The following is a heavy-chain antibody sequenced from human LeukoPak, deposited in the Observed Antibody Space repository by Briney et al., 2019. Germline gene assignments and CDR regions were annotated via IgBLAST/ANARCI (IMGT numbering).Heavy chain of an antibody. V-gene: IGHV3-30*18. D-gene: IGHD5-18*01. Sequence: PGGSLRLSCAASGFTFSSYGMHWVRQAPGKGLEWVAVISYDGSNKYYADSVKGRFTISRDNSKNTLYLQMNSLRAEDTAVYYCAKAPERGYSYGYFNYWAREPWSPSPQ. CDR2: ISYDGSNK. CDR3: AKAPERGYSYGYFNY. CDR1: GFTFSSYG. J-gene: IGHJ4*02.